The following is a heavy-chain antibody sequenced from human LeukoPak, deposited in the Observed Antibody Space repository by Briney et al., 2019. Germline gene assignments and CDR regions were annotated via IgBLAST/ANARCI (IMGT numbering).Heavy chain of an antibody. CDR3: ARTEGTVAYDS. CDR2: INSDGSGT. D-gene: IGHD4-23*01. CDR1: GFTFSNYW. V-gene: IGHV3-74*01. J-gene: IGHJ5*01. Sequence: GGSLRLSCAASGFTFSNYWMHWVRQAPGKGLVWVSHINSDGSGTTYADSVRGRFTISRDNAKNTLYLQVNSLRAEDTAVYYCARTEGTVAYDSWGQGTLVTVSS.